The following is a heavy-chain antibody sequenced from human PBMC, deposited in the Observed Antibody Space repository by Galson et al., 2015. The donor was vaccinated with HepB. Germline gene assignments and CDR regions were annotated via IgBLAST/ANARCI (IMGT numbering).Heavy chain of an antibody. CDR1: GYTFTSYD. CDR3: ARGPLIRGGLNY. D-gene: IGHD3-10*01. J-gene: IGHJ4*02. Sequence: SVKVSCKTSGYTFTSYDINWVRQATGQGLEWTGWMSPDSGYTGYVQKFQGRVTMTRNTSISTAYMELSSLRSEDTAVYYCARGPLIRGGLNYWGQGSLVTVSS. CDR2: MSPDSGYT. V-gene: IGHV1-8*01.